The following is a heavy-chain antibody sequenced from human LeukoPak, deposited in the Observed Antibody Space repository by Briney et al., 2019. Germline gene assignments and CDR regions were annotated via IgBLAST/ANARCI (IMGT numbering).Heavy chain of an antibody. CDR2: ISGTGSNT. CDR1: GFTFSTYA. CDR3: ARVDDILTGYYPPLTG. D-gene: IGHD3-9*01. Sequence: PGGSPRLSCAASGFTFSTYALSWVRQAPGKGLEWVSTISGTGSNTYYADSVKGRFTISRDNAKNSLYLQMNSLRAEDTAVYYCARVDDILTGYYPPLTGWGQGTLVTVSS. V-gene: IGHV3-21*01. J-gene: IGHJ4*02.